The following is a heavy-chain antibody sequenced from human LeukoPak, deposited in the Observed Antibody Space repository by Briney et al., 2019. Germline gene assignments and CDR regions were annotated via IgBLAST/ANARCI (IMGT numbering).Heavy chain of an antibody. V-gene: IGHV4-4*02. CDR1: GGSGGSISSSNY. CDR2: IYHSGST. J-gene: IGHJ4*02. Sequence: SETLSLTCAVSGGSGGSISSSNYWSWVRQPPGKGLEWIGEIYHSGSTNYNPSLKSRVTISVDTSKNQFSLKLSSVTAADTAVYYCARPRLGVVPAAMDYWGQGTLVTVSS. CDR3: ARPRLGVVPAAMDY. D-gene: IGHD2-2*01.